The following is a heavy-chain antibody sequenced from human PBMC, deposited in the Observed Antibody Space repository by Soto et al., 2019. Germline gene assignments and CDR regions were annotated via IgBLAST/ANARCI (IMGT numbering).Heavy chain of an antibody. D-gene: IGHD3-22*01. V-gene: IGHV4-59*01. CDR3: ARAGDDYDTSGYYTFDD. CDR1: GGSISSGY. J-gene: IGHJ4*02. CDR2: IYYSDSI. Sequence: PSETLSLTCTVSGGSISSGYWSWIRQPLGKGLEWIGYIYYSDSINYNPSLKSRVIISVDTSKNQFSLSLNSVTAAYTAVYSCARAGDDYDTSGYYTFDDWGEGTLVTVCS.